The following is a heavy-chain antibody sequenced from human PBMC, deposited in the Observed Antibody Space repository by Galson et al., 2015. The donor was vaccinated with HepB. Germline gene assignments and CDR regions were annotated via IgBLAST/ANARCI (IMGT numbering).Heavy chain of an antibody. Sequence: SLRLSCAASGFTFSRYAMTWVRQAPGKGLEWILSITSNGGRTFYTNSVKGRFTISRDNSRNTVVLQLSSLRPEDTAVYYCAKDGIMVSNNPYQLHFWGQGTLVSVSS. D-gene: IGHD2-8*01. CDR2: ITSNGGRT. J-gene: IGHJ4*02. CDR3: AKDGIMVSNNPYQLHF. CDR1: GFTFSRYA. V-gene: IGHV3-23*01.